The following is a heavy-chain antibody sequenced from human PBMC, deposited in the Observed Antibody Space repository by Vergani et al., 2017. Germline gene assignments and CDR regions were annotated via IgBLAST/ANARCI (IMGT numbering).Heavy chain of an antibody. V-gene: IGHV1-2*02. D-gene: IGHD3-10*01. CDR3: ARDIRAARGGPAGSEPFDI. CDR2: INPNSGGT. Sequence: QVQLVQSGAEVKKPGASVKVSCKASGYTFTGYYMHWVRQAPGQGLEWKGWINPNSGGTNYAQKFQGRVTMTRDTSISTAYMELSRLRSDDTAVYYCARDIRAARGGPAGSEPFDIWGQGTMVTVSS. CDR1: GYTFTGYY. J-gene: IGHJ3*02.